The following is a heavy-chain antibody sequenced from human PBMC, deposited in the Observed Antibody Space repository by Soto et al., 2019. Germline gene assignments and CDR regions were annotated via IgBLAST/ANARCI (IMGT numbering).Heavy chain of an antibody. CDR2: ISYDASNK. J-gene: IGHJ4*02. V-gene: IGHV3-30-3*01. CDR1: GFTFSSYA. D-gene: IGHD2-15*01. Sequence: QVQLVESGGGVVQPGRSLRLSCAASGFTFSSYAMHWVRQAPGKGLEWVTVISYDASNKYYADSVKGRFTISRDNSKNTLYLQMNSLRLEDTAVYYCARGPCSLTRFDYWGQGTLVTVSS. CDR3: ARGPCSLTRFDY.